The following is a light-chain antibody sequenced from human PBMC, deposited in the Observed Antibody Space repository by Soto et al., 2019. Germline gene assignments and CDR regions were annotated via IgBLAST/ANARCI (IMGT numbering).Light chain of an antibody. V-gene: IGLV2-14*01. CDR3: SSYTSSSTPYV. J-gene: IGLJ1*01. Sequence: QSALTQPASVSGSPGQSITISCTGTSSDVGGYNSVSWYQQHPVKAPKLMIYDVTNRPSGVSDRFSGSKSGNTASLTISGLQAEDEADYSCSSYTSSSTPYVFGTGTKLTVL. CDR1: SSDVGGYNS. CDR2: DVT.